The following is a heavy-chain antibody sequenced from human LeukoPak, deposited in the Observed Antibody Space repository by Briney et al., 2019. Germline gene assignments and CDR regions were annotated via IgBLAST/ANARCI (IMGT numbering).Heavy chain of an antibody. CDR1: GFTFSSYA. CDR3: AREGSYYYDSAPYFDY. V-gene: IGHV3-64*01. D-gene: IGHD3-22*01. J-gene: IGHJ4*02. Sequence: GGSLRLSCAASGFTFSSYATHWVRQAPGKGLEYVSAISSNGGSTYYANSVKGRFTISRDNSKNTLYLQMGSLRAEDMAVYYCAREGSYYYDSAPYFDYWGQGTLVTVSS. CDR2: ISSNGGST.